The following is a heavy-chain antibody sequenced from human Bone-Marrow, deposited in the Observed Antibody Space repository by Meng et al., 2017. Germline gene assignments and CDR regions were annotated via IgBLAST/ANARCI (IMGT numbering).Heavy chain of an antibody. CDR1: GFTFSSYG. D-gene: IGHD3-22*01. CDR3: ARDVRAWVVTDYDFDY. J-gene: IGHJ4*02. CDR2: IWYDGSNK. V-gene: IGHV3-33*01. Sequence: GESLKISCAASGFTFSSYGMHWVRQAPGKGLEWVAVIWYDGSNKYYADSVKGRFTISRDNSKNTLYLQMNSLRAEDTAVYYCARDVRAWVVTDYDFDYWGQGTLVTVSS.